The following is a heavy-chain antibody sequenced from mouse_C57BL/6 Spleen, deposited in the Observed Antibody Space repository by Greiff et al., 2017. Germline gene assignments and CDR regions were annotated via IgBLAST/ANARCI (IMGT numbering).Heavy chain of an antibody. CDR3: ATPYYSNPYYFDY. D-gene: IGHD2-5*01. V-gene: IGHV14-3*01. CDR1: GFNIKNTY. Sequence: VHVKQSVAELVRPGASVKLSCTASGFNIKNTYMHWVKQRPEQGLEWIGRIDPANGNTKYAPKFQGKATITADTSSNTAYLQLSSLTSEDTAIYYWATPYYSNPYYFDYWGKGTTLTVSS. J-gene: IGHJ2*01. CDR2: IDPANGNT.